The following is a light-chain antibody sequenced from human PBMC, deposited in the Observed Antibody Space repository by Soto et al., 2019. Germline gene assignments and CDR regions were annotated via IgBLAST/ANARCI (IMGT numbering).Light chain of an antibody. CDR2: GAS. Sequence: EIVLTQSPGTLSLSPGERATLSCRASQSVSSSYLAWYQQKPGQAPMLLIYGASSRATGMPDRFSGSGSGTDFTLTISRLEPEDFAVYYCQQYGSSPPYTFGQGTKLEIK. V-gene: IGKV3-20*01. J-gene: IGKJ2*01. CDR1: QSVSSSY. CDR3: QQYGSSPPYT.